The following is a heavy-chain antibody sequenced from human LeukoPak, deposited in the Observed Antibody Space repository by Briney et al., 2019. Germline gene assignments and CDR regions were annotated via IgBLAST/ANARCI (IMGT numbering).Heavy chain of an antibody. J-gene: IGHJ4*02. CDR2: ISYDGSNK. CDR1: GFTFSSYA. V-gene: IGHV3-30*04. D-gene: IGHD6-19*01. CDR3: ARSGGYSSGGGDY. Sequence: GGSLRLSCAASGFTFSSYAMHWVRQAPGKGLEWVAVISYDGSNKYYADSVKGRFTISRDNSKNTLYLQMNSLRAGDTAVYYCARSGGYSSGGGDYWGQGTLVTVSS.